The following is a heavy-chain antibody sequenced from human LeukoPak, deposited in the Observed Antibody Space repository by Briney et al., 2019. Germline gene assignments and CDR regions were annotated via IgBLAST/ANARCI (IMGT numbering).Heavy chain of an antibody. CDR1: GFTFSSYS. J-gene: IGHJ4*02. V-gene: IGHV3-21*01. Sequence: GGSLRLSCAASGFTFSSYSMNWVRQAPGKGLEWVSSISSSSSYIYYADSVKGRFTISRDNAKNSLYLQMNSLRAEDTAVYYCARVEMATIPHFDYWGQGTLVTVSS. CDR3: ARVEMATIPHFDY. D-gene: IGHD5-24*01. CDR2: ISSSSSYI.